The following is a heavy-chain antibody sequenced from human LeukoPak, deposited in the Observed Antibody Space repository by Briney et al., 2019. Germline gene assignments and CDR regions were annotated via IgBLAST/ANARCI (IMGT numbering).Heavy chain of an antibody. V-gene: IGHV3-53*01. Sequence: GGSLRLSCAASGFTVSSNYMSWVRQAPGKGLEWVSVIYSGGSTYYADSVKGRFTISRDNSKNTLFLQMNSLGAEDAAVHYCAKEAQGCSITSCYFDSWGQGTLVTVSS. CDR1: GFTVSSNY. D-gene: IGHD2-2*01. CDR3: AKEAQGCSITSCYFDS. J-gene: IGHJ4*02. CDR2: IYSGGST.